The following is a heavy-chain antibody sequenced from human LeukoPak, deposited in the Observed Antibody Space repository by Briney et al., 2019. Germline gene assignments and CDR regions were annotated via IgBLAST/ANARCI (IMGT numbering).Heavy chain of an antibody. J-gene: IGHJ4*02. CDR2: INPNSGGT. D-gene: IGHD2-2*01. Sequence: GASVKVSCKASGYTFTDYYMHWVRQAPGQGLEWMGWINPNSGGTDYVQKFQGRVTMTRDASISTAYMELSRLRSDDTAVYYCARDSTYCSSTSCYYDYWGQGTPVTVSS. CDR1: GYTFTDYY. CDR3: ARDSTYCSSTSCYYDY. V-gene: IGHV1-2*02.